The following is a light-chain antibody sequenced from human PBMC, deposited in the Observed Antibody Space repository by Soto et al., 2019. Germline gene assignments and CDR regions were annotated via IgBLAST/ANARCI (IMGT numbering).Light chain of an antibody. CDR3: QSYDSSNQV. Sequence: NFMLTQPHSVSESPGETVTISCTRTSGGIANNYVQWYQQRPGSAPTIVIYEHNQRPSGVPDRFSGSIDGSSNSASLTISGLETEDEADYYCQSYDSSNQVFGGGTQLTVL. CDR2: EHN. V-gene: IGLV6-57*04. J-gene: IGLJ3*02. CDR1: SGGIANNY.